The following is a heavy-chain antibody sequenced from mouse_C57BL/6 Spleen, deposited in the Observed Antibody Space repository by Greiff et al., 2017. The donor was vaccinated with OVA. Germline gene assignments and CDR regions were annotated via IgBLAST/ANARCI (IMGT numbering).Heavy chain of an antibody. CDR1: GYTFTDYY. Sequence: EVQLHQSGPELVKPGASVKISCKASGYTFTDYYMNWVKQSHGKSLEWIGDINPNNGGTSYNQKFKGKATLTVDKSSSTAYMELRSLTSEDSAVYDCARGGNYDYAMDYWGQGTSVTVSS. D-gene: IGHD2-1*01. J-gene: IGHJ4*01. CDR3: ARGGNYDYAMDY. CDR2: INPNNGGT. V-gene: IGHV1-26*01.